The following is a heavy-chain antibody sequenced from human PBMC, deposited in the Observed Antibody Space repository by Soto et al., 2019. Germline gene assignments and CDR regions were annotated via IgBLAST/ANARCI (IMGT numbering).Heavy chain of an antibody. Sequence: SVKVSCKASGGTFSSYAISWVRQAPGQGLEWMGGIIPIFGTANYAQKFQGRVTITADESTSTAYMELSSLRSEDTAVYYCARVTTYYDILTGQPDYWGQGTLVTVSS. V-gene: IGHV1-69*13. CDR2: IIPIFGTA. CDR3: ARVTTYYDILTGQPDY. CDR1: GGTFSSYA. J-gene: IGHJ4*02. D-gene: IGHD3-9*01.